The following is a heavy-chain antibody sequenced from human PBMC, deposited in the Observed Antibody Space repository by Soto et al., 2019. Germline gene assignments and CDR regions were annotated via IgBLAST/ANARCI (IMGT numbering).Heavy chain of an antibody. Sequence: GGSLRLSCAASGFTFSSYAMSWVRQAPGEGLEWVSTISGSGGSTYYADSVKGRFTISRDNSKNTLYLQMDSLRAEDTAVYYCAKDTTSEFGDYAPSRYNWFLPSGQGTLLTVYS. CDR2: ISGSGGST. V-gene: IGHV3-23*01. J-gene: IGHJ5*02. CDR1: GFTFSSYA. D-gene: IGHD3-16*01. CDR3: AKDTTSEFGDYAPSRYNWFLP.